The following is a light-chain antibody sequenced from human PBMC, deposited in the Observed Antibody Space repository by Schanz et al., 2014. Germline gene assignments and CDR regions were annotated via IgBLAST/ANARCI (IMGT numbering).Light chain of an antibody. CDR2: GAS. J-gene: IGKJ4*01. V-gene: IGKV3D-20*02. Sequence: EIVMTQSPATLSVSPGERATLSCRASQSVSGSYLAWYQQKPGQAPRFLIYGASTRAAGIPDRFSGSGSGTDFTLTISSLEPEDFAVYYCQQRSNWLTFGGGTKVEIK. CDR1: QSVSGSY. CDR3: QQRSNWLT.